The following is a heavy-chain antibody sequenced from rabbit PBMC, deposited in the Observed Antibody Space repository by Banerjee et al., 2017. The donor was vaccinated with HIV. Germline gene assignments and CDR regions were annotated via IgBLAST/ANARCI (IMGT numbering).Heavy chain of an antibody. V-gene: IGHV1S45*01. J-gene: IGHJ6*01. CDR3: ARDPGAFGDLPL. CDR2: INTSSGNT. Sequence: QEQLEESGGDLVQPEGSLTLTCKASGSDISSNAMCWVRQAPGKGLEWIACINTSSGNTVYASWAKGRFTISKTSSTTVTLQMTSLTAADTATYFCARDPGAFGDLPLWGQGTLVTVS. CDR1: GSDISSNA. D-gene: IGHD5-1*01.